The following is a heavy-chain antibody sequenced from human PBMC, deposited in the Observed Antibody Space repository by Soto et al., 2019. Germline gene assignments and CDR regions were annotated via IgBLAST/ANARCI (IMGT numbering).Heavy chain of an antibody. CDR3: ARTYYYGSGSYYAGYHYYYYYGMDV. CDR1: GGSISSYY. CDR2: IYYSGST. D-gene: IGHD3-10*01. V-gene: IGHV4-59*01. Sequence: SETLSLTCTVSGGSISSYYWSWIRQPPGKGLEWIGYIYYSGSTNYNPSLKSRVTISVDTSKNQFSLKLSSVTAADTAVYYCARTYYYGSGSYYAGYHYYYYYGMDVWGQGTTVTVSS. J-gene: IGHJ6*02.